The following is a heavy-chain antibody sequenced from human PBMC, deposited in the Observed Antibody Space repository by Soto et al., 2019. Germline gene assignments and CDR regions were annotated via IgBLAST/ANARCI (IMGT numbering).Heavy chain of an antibody. V-gene: IGHV4-59*01. Sequence: SETLSLSCTVSGGSISSYYWSWIRQPPGKGLEWIGYIYYSGSTNYNPSLKSRVTISVDTSKNQFSLKLSSVTAADTAVYYCARGGYNFDYWGQGTLVTVSS. CDR3: ARGGYNFDY. CDR1: GGSISSYY. CDR2: IYYSGST. J-gene: IGHJ4*02. D-gene: IGHD5-12*01.